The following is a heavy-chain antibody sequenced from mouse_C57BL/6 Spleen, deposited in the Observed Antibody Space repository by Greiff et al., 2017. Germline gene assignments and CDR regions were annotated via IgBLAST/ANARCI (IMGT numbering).Heavy chain of an antibody. D-gene: IGHD1-1*01. CDR3: TRRGFTTVVATGYFDV. V-gene: IGHV1-15*01. CDR1: GYTFTDYE. CDR2: IDPETGGT. J-gene: IGHJ1*03. Sequence: VQLQQSGAELVRPGASVTLSCKASGYTFTDYEMHWVKQTPVHGLEWIGAIDPETGGTAYNQKFKGKAILTADKSSSTAYMELRSLTSEDSAVYYCTRRGFTTVVATGYFDVWGTGTTVTVSS.